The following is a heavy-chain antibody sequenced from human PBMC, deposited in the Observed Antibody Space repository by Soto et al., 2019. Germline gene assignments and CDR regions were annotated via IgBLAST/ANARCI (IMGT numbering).Heavy chain of an antibody. J-gene: IGHJ4*02. CDR2: IWYDGSNK. D-gene: IGHD3-22*01. CDR1: GFTFSSYG. V-gene: IGHV3-33*01. Sequence: GSLRLSCAASGFTFSSYGMHWVRQAPGKGLEWVAVIWYDGSNKYYADSVKGRFTISRDNSKNTLYLQMNSLRAEDTAVYYCASRGYYYDSSGSDYWGQGTLVTVSS. CDR3: ASRGYYYDSSGSDY.